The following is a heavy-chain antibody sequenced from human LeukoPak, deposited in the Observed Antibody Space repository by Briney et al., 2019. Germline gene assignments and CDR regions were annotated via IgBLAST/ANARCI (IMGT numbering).Heavy chain of an antibody. V-gene: IGHV3-30*04. J-gene: IGHJ4*02. CDR2: ISYDGSNK. CDR3: ARDSRRGWADYFDY. Sequence: PGGSLRLSCAASGFTFSSYAMHWVRQAPGKGLEWVAVISYDGSNKYYADSAKGRFTISRDNSKNTLYLQMNSLRAEDTAVYYCARDSRRGWADYFDYWGQGTLVTVSS. D-gene: IGHD3-16*01. CDR1: GFTFSSYA.